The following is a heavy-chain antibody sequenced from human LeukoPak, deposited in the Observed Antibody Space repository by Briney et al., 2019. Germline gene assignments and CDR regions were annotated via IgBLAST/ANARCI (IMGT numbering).Heavy chain of an antibody. J-gene: IGHJ5*02. CDR2: INHSGST. D-gene: IGHD4-11*01. Sequence: SETLSLTCAVYGGSFRVYSWTWIRQSPGKGLEWIGEINHSGSTNYNPSLKSRVTISVDSSKNQFSLKLSSVTAADTAVYYCARGWRDIKQYNWFDPWGQGTLVTVSS. CDR1: GGSFRVYS. V-gene: IGHV4-34*01. CDR3: ARGWRDIKQYNWFDP.